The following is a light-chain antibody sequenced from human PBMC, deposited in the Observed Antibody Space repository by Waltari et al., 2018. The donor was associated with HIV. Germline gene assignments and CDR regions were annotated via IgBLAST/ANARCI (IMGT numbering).Light chain of an antibody. J-gene: IGLJ1*01. CDR1: TNDVGAYNY. CDR3: CSSAGKYTFV. V-gene: IGLV2-11*01. Sequence: QSALTQSRPVSGSPGQSIPISCPGTTNDVGAYNYFSWYQQHPGRAPKLLIFDLIKRPSGVPDRFSGSKSGNTASLTISGLQAEDEADYYCCSSAGKYTFVFGTGTKVTVL. CDR2: DLI.